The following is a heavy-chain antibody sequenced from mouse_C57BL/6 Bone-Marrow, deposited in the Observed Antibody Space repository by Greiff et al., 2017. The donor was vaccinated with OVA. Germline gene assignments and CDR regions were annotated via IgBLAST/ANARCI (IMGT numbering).Heavy chain of an antibody. D-gene: IGHD2-1*01. CDR2: INPGSGGT. J-gene: IGHJ1*03. Sequence: VKLMESGAELVRPGTSVKVSCKASGYAFTNYLIEWVKQRPGQGLEWIGVINPGSGGTNYNEKFKGKATLTADKSSSTAYMQLSSLTSEDSAVYFCARGGYYGNYHWYFDVWGTGTTVTVSS. CDR3: ARGGYYGNYHWYFDV. V-gene: IGHV1-54*01. CDR1: GYAFTNYL.